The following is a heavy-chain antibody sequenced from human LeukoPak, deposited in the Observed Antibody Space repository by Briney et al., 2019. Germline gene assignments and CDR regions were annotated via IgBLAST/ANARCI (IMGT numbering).Heavy chain of an antibody. CDR3: ARLAVPPGNRGWYYEQ. Sequence: GGSLRLSCAASGFIFRDYWMSWVRQGPGEGTGWVANIKQGGSERYYVDSVKGRFTISRDNAKNSLDLQMNSLRVEDTAIYYCARLAVPPGNRGWYYEQWGQGTLVTVSS. CDR1: GFIFRDYW. V-gene: IGHV3-7*03. J-gene: IGHJ4*02. CDR2: IKQGGSER. D-gene: IGHD2-2*01.